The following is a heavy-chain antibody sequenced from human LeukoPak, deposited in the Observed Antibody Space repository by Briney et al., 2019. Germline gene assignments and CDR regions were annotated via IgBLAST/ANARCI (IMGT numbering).Heavy chain of an antibody. CDR1: GYTFTGYY. D-gene: IGHD3-22*01. J-gene: IGHJ3*02. Sequence: ASVKVSCKASGYTFTGYYMHWVRQAPGQGLEWMGIINPSGGSTSYAQKFQGRVTMTRDMSTSTVYMELSSLRSEDTAVYYCARETADSSGYYYGDAFDIWGQGTMVTVSS. CDR3: ARETADSSGYYYGDAFDI. CDR2: INPSGGST. V-gene: IGHV1-46*01.